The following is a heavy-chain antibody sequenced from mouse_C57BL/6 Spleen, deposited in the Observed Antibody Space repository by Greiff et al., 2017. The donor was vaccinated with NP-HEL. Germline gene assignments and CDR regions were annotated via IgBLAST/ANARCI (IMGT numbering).Heavy chain of an antibody. J-gene: IGHJ2*01. CDR1: GYTFTSYD. V-gene: IGHV1-85*01. CDR2: FYPRDGST. D-gene: IGHD2-3*01. Sequence: VQLQQSGPELVKPGASVKLSCKASGYTFTSYDINWVKQRPGQGLEWIGWFYPRDGSTKYNEKFKGKATLTVATTSSTAYMELHSRTYEDAAVYYCARRGGSMDCWGQGTTLTVAS. CDR3: ARRGGSMDC.